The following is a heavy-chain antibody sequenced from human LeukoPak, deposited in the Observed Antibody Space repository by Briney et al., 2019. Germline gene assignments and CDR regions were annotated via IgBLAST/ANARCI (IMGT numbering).Heavy chain of an antibody. CDR2: IIPILGIA. CDR3: AREGLGTWGPYYYYYMDV. V-gene: IGHV1-69*04. D-gene: IGHD3-16*01. Sequence: GASVKVSCKASGGTFSSYAISWVRQAPGQGLEWMGRIIPILGIANYAQKFQGRVTITADKSTSTAYMELSSLRSEDTAVYYCAREGLGTWGPYYYYYMDVWGKGTTVTVSS. J-gene: IGHJ6*03. CDR1: GGTFSSYA.